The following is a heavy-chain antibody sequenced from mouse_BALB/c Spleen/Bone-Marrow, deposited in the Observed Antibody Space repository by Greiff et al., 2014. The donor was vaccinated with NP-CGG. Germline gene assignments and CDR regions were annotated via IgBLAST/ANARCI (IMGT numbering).Heavy chain of an antibody. J-gene: IGHJ3*01. CDR1: GYTFTSYW. V-gene: IGHV1-87*01. CDR3: ARFGYSFAY. Sequence: QVQLKQSGAELARPGASVKLSCKASGYTFTSYWMQWVKQRPGQGLEWIGTIYPGDGDTRYTQKFKGKATLTADKSSSTAYMQLSSLASEDSAVYYCARFGYSFAYWGQGTLVTVSA. D-gene: IGHD2-3*01. CDR2: IYPGDGDT.